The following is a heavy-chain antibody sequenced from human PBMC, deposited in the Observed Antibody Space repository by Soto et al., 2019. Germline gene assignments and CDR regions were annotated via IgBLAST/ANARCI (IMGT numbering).Heavy chain of an antibody. V-gene: IGHV3-23*01. Sequence: PGGSLRLSCAASGFTFSNYAVTWVRQAPGKGLEWVSTISGSGGSTYYADSVKGRFTISRDNSKNTLYLQMNSLRAEDTAVYYCAKSRPGIDYWGQGTLVTVSS. CDR2: ISGSGGST. CDR3: AKSRPGIDY. CDR1: GFTFSNYA. J-gene: IGHJ4*02.